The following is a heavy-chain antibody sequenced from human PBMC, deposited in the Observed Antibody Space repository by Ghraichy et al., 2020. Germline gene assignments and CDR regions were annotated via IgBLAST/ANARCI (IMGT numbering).Heavy chain of an antibody. V-gene: IGHV4-59*01. Sequence: SQTLSLTCTVSGGSISSYYWSWIRQPPGKGLEWIGYIYYSGSTNYNPSLKSRVTISVDTSKNQFSLKLSSVTAADTAVYYCARDRGWGFDYWGQGTLVTVSS. J-gene: IGHJ4*02. CDR1: GGSISSYY. CDR3: ARDRGWGFDY. D-gene: IGHD3-16*01. CDR2: IYYSGST.